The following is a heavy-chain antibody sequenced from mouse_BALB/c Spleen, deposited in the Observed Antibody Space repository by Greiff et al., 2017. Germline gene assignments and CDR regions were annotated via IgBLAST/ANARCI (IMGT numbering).Heavy chain of an antibody. CDR1: GFTFSSYY. CDR3: ARSDGYYGGFAY. CDR2: INSNGGST. Sequence: EVQRVESGGGLVKLGGSLKLSCAASGFTFSSYYMSWVRQTPEKRLELVAAINSNGGSTYYPDTVKGRFTISRDNAKNTLYLQMSSLKSEDTALYYCARSDGYYGGFAYWGQGTLVTVSA. V-gene: IGHV5-6-2*01. J-gene: IGHJ3*01. D-gene: IGHD2-3*01.